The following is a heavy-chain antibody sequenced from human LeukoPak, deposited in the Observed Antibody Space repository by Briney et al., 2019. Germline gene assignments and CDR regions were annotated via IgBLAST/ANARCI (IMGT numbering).Heavy chain of an antibody. CDR3: ARDSPSGSYYFDY. CDR1: GFTFSGYS. CDR2: ISSSSSYI. J-gene: IGHJ4*02. D-gene: IGHD1-26*01. Sequence: GGSLRLSCAASGFTFSGYSMNWVRQAPGKGLEWVSSISSSSSYIYYADSVKGRFTISRDNAKNSLYLQMNSLRAEDAAVYYCARDSPSGSYYFDYWGQGTLVTVSS. V-gene: IGHV3-21*01.